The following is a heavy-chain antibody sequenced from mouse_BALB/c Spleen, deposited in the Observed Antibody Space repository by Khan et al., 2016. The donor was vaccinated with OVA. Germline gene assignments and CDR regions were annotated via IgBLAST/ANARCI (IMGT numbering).Heavy chain of an antibody. CDR1: GFSLTSYG. CDR2: IWSGGIT. CDR3: ARNYDYDEGLAY. Sequence: QVQLKESGPGLVQPSQSLSITCTVSGFSLTSYGVHWVRQSPGKGLEWLGVIWSGGITDYSAAFISRLSISKDNSTSQVFFKMNSLQANDTAIYDCARNYDYDEGLAYGGQGTLVTVSA. J-gene: IGHJ3*01. V-gene: IGHV2-2*02. D-gene: IGHD2-4*01.